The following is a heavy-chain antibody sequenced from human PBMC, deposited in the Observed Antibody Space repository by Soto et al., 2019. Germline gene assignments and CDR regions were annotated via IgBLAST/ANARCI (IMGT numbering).Heavy chain of an antibody. CDR3: ARGNFWSGYYTPGDYYSYGPVV. D-gene: IGHD3-3*01. Sequence: PSETLSLTCTVSGGSISSGGYYWSWIRQHPGKGLEWIGYIYYGGSTYYNPSLKSRVTISVDTSKNQFSLKLSSVTAADTAVYYCARGNFWSGYYTPGDYYSYGPVVGGPGTSLTVFS. CDR2: IYYGGST. CDR1: GGSISSGGYY. V-gene: IGHV4-31*03. J-gene: IGHJ6*02.